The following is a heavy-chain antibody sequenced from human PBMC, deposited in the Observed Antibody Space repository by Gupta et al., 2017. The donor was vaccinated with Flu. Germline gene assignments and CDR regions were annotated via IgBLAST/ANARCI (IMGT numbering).Heavy chain of an antibody. V-gene: IGHV3-49*03. Sequence: EVQLVESGGGLVQPGRSLRLSCTASGFTFGDYAMSWFRQAPGKGLEWVGFIRSKAYGGTTEYAASVKGRFTISRDDSKSIAYLQMNSLKTEDTAVYYCNYYYDSSGYYPFDYWGQGTLVTVSS. CDR2: IRSKAYGGTT. CDR3: NYYYDSSGYYPFDY. J-gene: IGHJ4*02. D-gene: IGHD3-22*01. CDR1: GFTFGDYA.